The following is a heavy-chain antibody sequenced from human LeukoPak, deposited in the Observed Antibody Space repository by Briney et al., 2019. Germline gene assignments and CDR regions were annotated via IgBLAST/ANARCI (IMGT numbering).Heavy chain of an antibody. CDR2: ISYDGSNK. CDR1: GFAFSNYA. Sequence: GRSLRLSCAASGFAFSNYAMHWVRQAPGKGLEWVAVISYDGSNKYYADSVKGRSTISRDNSKNTLYLQMNSLRAEDTAVYYCASGGYSTPRCWGQGTLVTVSS. J-gene: IGHJ4*02. V-gene: IGHV3-30*01. D-gene: IGHD5-12*01. CDR3: ASGGYSTPRC.